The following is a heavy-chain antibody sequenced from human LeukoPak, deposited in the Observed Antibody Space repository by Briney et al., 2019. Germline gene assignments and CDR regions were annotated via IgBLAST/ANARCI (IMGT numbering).Heavy chain of an antibody. V-gene: IGHV1-8*02. CDR1: GYTFTDYD. Sequence: ASVKVSCKSSGYTFTDYDINWVRQAAGQGLEWMGWMNPDSGNTGYAQKLQGRVTMTRNTSISTAYMELSSLRSEDTAVYYCARALRYYYDSSGLNWFDPWGQGTLVTVSS. CDR3: ARALRYYYDSSGLNWFDP. CDR2: MNPDSGNT. J-gene: IGHJ5*02. D-gene: IGHD3-22*01.